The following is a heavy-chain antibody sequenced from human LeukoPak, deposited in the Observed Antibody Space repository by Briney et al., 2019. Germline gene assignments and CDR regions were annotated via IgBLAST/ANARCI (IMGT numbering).Heavy chain of an antibody. CDR3: ARQAYCSGGSCYPFDY. CDR1: GGSLSGSY. D-gene: IGHD2-15*01. V-gene: IGHV4-59*08. J-gene: IGHJ4*02. Sequence: PSETLSLTCAVSGGSLSGSYWSWIRQFPGKGLEWIGFVFYTGSFNYNPSLKSRVRISVDTSRNQFSLKLSSVTAADTAVYYCARQAYCSGGSCYPFDYWGQGTLVTVSS. CDR2: VFYTGSF.